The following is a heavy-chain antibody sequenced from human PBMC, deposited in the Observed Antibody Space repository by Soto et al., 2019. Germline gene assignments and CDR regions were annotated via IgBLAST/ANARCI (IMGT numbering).Heavy chain of an antibody. CDR2: IYYSGST. Sequence: PSETLSLTCAVSGYSITNGYYWGWIRQPPGMGLEWIGYIYYSGSTYYNPSLKSRVTISVDTSKNQFSLKLSSVTAADTAVYYCARVSAATRYYYGMDVWGQGTTVTVS. CDR1: GYSITNGYY. D-gene: IGHD2-15*01. J-gene: IGHJ6*02. CDR3: ARVSAATRYYYGMDV. V-gene: IGHV4-38-2*01.